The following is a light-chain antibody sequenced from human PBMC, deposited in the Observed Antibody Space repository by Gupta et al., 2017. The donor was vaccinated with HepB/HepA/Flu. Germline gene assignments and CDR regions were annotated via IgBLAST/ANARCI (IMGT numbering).Light chain of an antibody. CDR1: SANIGADYD. CDR3: QSYDSSLSGVV. Sequence: QSVLTQPPSVSGAPGQRVTISCTGSSANIGADYDVHWYQKLPGKAPKLLNYGVTNRPSGVPDRFSASKSGTSASLAITGLQAEDEADYYCQSYDSSLSGVVFGGGTKLTVL. J-gene: IGLJ2*01. CDR2: GVT. V-gene: IGLV1-40*01.